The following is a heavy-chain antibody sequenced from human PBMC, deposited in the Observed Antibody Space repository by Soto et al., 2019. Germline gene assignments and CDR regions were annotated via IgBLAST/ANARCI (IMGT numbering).Heavy chain of an antibody. Sequence: GGSLRLSCAASGFTFDDYAMHWVRQAPGKDLEWVSAISGSGGSIYYAYSVKGRFTISRYNSNITLYLQMNSLRAEDTAVYYCAKDRSVVPAAQVWFDYWGQGTLVTVSS. CDR2: ISGSGGSI. D-gene: IGHD2-2*01. J-gene: IGHJ4*02. CDR3: AKDRSVVPAAQVWFDY. V-gene: IGHV3-23*01. CDR1: GFTFDDYA.